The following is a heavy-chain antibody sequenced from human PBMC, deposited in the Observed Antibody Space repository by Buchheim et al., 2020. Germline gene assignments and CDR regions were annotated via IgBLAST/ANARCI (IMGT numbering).Heavy chain of an antibody. V-gene: IGHV3-23*01. D-gene: IGHD5-12*01. J-gene: IGHJ4*02. CDR3: VRDRFKYSRGWLSR. CDR1: GFTFNDFA. CDR2: VSGAGGNT. Sequence: EVELLESGGGLVQPGGSLRLSCAAAGFTFNDFAMTWVRQAPGRGLQWVASVSGAGGNTYHADSVRGRFTISRDNSKNMLFLQMNGLRDDDTAIYFCVRDRFKYSRGWLSRWGQGA.